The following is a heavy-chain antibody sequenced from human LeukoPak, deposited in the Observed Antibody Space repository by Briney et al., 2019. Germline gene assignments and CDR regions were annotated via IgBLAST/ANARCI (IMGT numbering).Heavy chain of an antibody. V-gene: IGHV4-59*01. Sequence: PSETLPLTCTVSGGSISSYYWSWIRQPPGKGLEWIGYIYYSGSTNYNPSLKSRVTISVDTSKNQFSLKLSSVTAADTAVYYCARGDGYNPYYFDYWGQGTLVTVSS. CDR3: ARGDGYNPYYFDY. CDR1: GGSISSYY. D-gene: IGHD5-24*01. CDR2: IYYSGST. J-gene: IGHJ4*02.